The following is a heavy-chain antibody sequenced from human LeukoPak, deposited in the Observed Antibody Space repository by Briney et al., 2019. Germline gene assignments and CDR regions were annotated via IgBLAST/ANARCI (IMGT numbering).Heavy chain of an antibody. CDR2: ISAYNGNT. CDR3: ARDRWEIGDGYNDFDY. D-gene: IGHD5-24*01. J-gene: IGHJ4*02. CDR1: GYTFTSYG. V-gene: IGHV1-18*01. Sequence: GASVKVSCKASGYTFTSYGISWVRQAPGQGLEWMGWISAYNGNTNYAQKPQGRVTMTTDTSTSTAYMDLRSLRSDDTAVYYCARDRWEIGDGYNDFDYWGQGTLVTVSS.